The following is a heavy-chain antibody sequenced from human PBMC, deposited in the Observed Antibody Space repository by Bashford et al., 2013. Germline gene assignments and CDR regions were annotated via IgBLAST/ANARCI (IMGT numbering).Heavy chain of an antibody. CDR3: ARGTWFGELTLDY. CDR2: IHHSGTT. Sequence: SETLSLTCAVSGGSIRTSNWWSWVRQTPGKGLEWIGEIHHSGTTNYNPSLKGRVTMAVDSAKNQFSLELISVTAADTAVYYCARGTWFGELTLDYWGQGTLVTVSS. D-gene: IGHD3-10*01. V-gene: IGHV4-4*02. CDR1: GGSIRTSNW. J-gene: IGHJ4*02.